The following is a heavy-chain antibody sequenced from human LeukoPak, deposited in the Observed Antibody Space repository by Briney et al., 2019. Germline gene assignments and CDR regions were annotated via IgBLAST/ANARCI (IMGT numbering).Heavy chain of an antibody. Sequence: SVKLSCKASGGTFSSYTISWVRQAPGQGLEWVERIIPILGIANYAHTFQGRVTITTDKTTNTHYMELSSLRSDDTAVYYCAREHGGIAAALNYYYGMDVWRQGTTVTVPS. J-gene: IGHJ6*02. CDR1: GGTFSSYT. V-gene: IGHV1-69*04. CDR2: IIPILGIA. CDR3: AREHGGIAAALNYYYGMDV. D-gene: IGHD6-13*01.